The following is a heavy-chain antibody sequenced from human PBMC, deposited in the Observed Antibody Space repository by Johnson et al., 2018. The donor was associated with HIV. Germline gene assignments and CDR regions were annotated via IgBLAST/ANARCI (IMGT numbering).Heavy chain of an antibody. J-gene: IGHJ3*02. V-gene: IGHV3-33*06. CDR2: SDK. CDR3: AKGLAAFFAFDI. D-gene: IGHD3-3*01. Sequence: SDKYYADSVKGRFTISRDNSKNTLYLQMNSLRAEDTAVYYCAKGLAAFFAFDIWGQGTMVTVSS.